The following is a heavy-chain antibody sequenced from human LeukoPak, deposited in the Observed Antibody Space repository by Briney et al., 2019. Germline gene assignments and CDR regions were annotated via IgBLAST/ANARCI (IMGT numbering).Heavy chain of an antibody. CDR1: GYTFAGYY. J-gene: IGHJ4*02. D-gene: IGHD6-25*01. V-gene: IGHV1-2*02. CDR2: INPNSGGT. Sequence: ASVKVSCKASGYTFAGYYIHWVRQAPGQGLEWMGWINPNSGGTNYAQKFQGRVTMTRDTSISTAYMELSRLRSDDTAEYYCARRSEYSSGPIFAYWGQGTLVTVSS. CDR3: ARRSEYSSGPIFAY.